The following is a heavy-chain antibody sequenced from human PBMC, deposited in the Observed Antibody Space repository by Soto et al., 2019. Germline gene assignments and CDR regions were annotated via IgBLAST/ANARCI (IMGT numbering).Heavy chain of an antibody. D-gene: IGHD3-10*01. CDR3: SIGLYGSWSAYDSRTNYLDY. J-gene: IGHJ4*02. CDR1: GGSFSGYY. CDR2: INHSGST. Sequence: PSETLSLTCAVYGGSFSGYYWSWIRQPPGKGLEWIGEINHSGSTNYNPSLKSRVTISVDTSKNQFSLKLSSVTAADTAVYYCSIGLYGSWSAYDSRTNYLDYWGQGTLVTVSS. V-gene: IGHV4-34*01.